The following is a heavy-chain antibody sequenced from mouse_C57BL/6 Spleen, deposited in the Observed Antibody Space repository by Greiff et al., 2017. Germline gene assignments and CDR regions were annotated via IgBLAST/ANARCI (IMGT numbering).Heavy chain of an antibody. V-gene: IGHV1-61*01. CDR3: ARFYGNSFDY. J-gene: IGHJ2*01. CDR1: GYTFTSYW. Sequence: QVQLQQPGAELVRPGSSVKLSCKASGYTFTSYWMDWVKQRPGQGLEWIGNIYPSDSETHYNQKFKDKATLTVDKSSSTAYMQLSSLTSEDSAVYYCARFYGNSFDYWGQGTTLTVSS. CDR2: IYPSDSET. D-gene: IGHD2-1*01.